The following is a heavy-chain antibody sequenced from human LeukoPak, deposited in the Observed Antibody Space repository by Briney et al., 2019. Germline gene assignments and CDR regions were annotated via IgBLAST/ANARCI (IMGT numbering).Heavy chain of an antibody. Sequence: ASVKVSCKASGYTFTSYYMHWVRQAPGQGLEWMGIINPSGGSTSYAQKFQGRVTMTRDMSTSTVYMELSSLRSEDTAVYYCARASNSRFYYYYMDVWGKGTTVTVSS. CDR3: ARASNSRFYYYYMDV. CDR2: INPSGGST. V-gene: IGHV1-46*01. D-gene: IGHD4-11*01. J-gene: IGHJ6*03. CDR1: GYTFTSYY.